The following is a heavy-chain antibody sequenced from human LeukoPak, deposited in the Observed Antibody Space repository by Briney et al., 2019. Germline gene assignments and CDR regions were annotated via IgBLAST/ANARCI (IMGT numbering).Heavy chain of an antibody. V-gene: IGHV3-23*01. CDR3: AKGKQWGLRPGVRY. CDR2: ISGSGGTT. J-gene: IGHJ4*02. D-gene: IGHD6-19*01. CDR1: GFTFSSYA. Sequence: GGSLGLSCEVSGFTFSSYAMTWVRQAPGKGLEWVSSISGSGGTTYYADPVKGRFTISRDNSKNTLFLQLNSLRAEDTAIYYCAKGKQWGLRPGVRYWGQGTLVTVSS.